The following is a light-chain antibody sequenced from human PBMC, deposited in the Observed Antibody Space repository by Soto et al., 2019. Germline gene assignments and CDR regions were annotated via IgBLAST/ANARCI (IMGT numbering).Light chain of an antibody. CDR1: QSVSSN. CDR3: QQYNDWPRT. Sequence: DIVMTQSPATLSVSPGERATLSCRASQSVSSNLAWYQQKPGQAPRLLIYGASTRATGIAARFSGSGSGTDFTLTISSLQSEDFALYFCQQYNDWPRTFGQGTKVDIK. CDR2: GAS. J-gene: IGKJ1*01. V-gene: IGKV3-15*01.